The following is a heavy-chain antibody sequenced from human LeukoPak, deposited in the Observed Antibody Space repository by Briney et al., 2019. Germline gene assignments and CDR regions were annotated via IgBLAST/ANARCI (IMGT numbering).Heavy chain of an antibody. D-gene: IGHD6-25*01. Sequence: GGSLRLSCAASGFTFRNYDIRWVRQTPGKGLQWVAVISHDGSHKYYPDSVKGRFTVSRDNSKNTVDLQMNSLRPEDTAVYYCAHREVAPATGTGATDIWGRGTMVTVSS. V-gene: IGHV3-30-3*01. CDR1: GFTFRNYD. CDR3: AHREVAPATGTGATDI. J-gene: IGHJ3*02. CDR2: ISHDGSHK.